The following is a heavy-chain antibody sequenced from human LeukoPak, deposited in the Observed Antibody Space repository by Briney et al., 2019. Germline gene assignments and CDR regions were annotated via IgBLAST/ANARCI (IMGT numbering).Heavy chain of an antibody. Sequence: PGESLRISCKGSGYNFTSYWIGWVRQLPGKGLEWMGIIYPGDSDTRYSPSFQGQVTISADKSISTAYLQWSSLKASDTAIYYCARTGYCSSTGCYPADVWGQGTTVTVSS. D-gene: IGHD2-2*01. CDR1: GYNFTSYW. V-gene: IGHV5-51*01. CDR2: IYPGDSDT. J-gene: IGHJ6*02. CDR3: ARTGYCSSTGCYPADV.